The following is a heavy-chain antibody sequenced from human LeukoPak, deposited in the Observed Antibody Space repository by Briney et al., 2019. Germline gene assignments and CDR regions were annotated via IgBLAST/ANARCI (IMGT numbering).Heavy chain of an antibody. J-gene: IGHJ4*02. V-gene: IGHV4-31*03. CDR3: ARQAVAGLFDY. CDR2: IYYSGST. CDR1: GGSISSGGYY. Sequence: SETLSLTCTVSGGSISSGGYYWSWIRQHPGKGLEWIGYIYYSGSTYYNPSLKSRVTISVDTSKNQFSLKLSSVTAADTAVYYCARQAVAGLFDYWGQGTLVTVSS. D-gene: IGHD6-19*01.